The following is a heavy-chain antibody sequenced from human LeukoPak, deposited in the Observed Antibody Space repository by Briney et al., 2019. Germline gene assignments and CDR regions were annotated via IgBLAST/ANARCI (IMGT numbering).Heavy chain of an antibody. Sequence: SETLSLTCTVSGGSISSGGYYWSWIRQHPGKGLEWIGYIYYSGSTYYNPSLKSRVTIPVDTSKNQFSLKLSSVTAADTAVYYCARVDYGDYRFDYWGQGTLVTVSS. CDR1: GGSISSGGYY. D-gene: IGHD4-17*01. J-gene: IGHJ4*02. V-gene: IGHV4-31*03. CDR2: IYYSGST. CDR3: ARVDYGDYRFDY.